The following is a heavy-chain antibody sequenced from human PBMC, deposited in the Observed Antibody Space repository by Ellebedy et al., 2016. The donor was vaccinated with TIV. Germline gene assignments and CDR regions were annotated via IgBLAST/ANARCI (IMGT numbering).Heavy chain of an antibody. CDR3: ARIGYSSSCLDY. CDR1: GFTFTNYA. J-gene: IGHJ4*02. Sequence: GGSLRLXXAASGFTFTNYAMNWVRQTPGKALEWVSAISGRGGTTYYADSVKGRFSISRDNSKNMLYLQMNSLRAEDTAVYYCARIGYSSSCLDYWGQGTLVTVSS. CDR2: ISGRGGTT. D-gene: IGHD6-13*01. V-gene: IGHV3-23*01.